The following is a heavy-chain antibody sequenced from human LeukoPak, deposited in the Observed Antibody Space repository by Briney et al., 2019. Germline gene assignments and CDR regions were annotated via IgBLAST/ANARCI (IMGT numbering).Heavy chain of an antibody. Sequence: ASVKVSCKASGYIFTKYGFTWVRQAPGQGLEWMGWINPNSGGTNYAQKFQGWVTMTRDTSISTAYMELSRLRSDDTAVYYCARGMVRGDPSTYYYYGMDVWGQGTTVTVSS. D-gene: IGHD3-10*01. CDR1: GYIFTKYG. CDR2: INPNSGGT. CDR3: ARGMVRGDPSTYYYYGMDV. J-gene: IGHJ6*02. V-gene: IGHV1-2*04.